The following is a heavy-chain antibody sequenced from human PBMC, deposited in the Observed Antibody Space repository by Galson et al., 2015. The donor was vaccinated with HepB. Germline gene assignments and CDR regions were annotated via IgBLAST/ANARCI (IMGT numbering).Heavy chain of an antibody. CDR2: ISGSGGST. CDR3: AKDYISGSYYMGFGY. D-gene: IGHD3-10*01. J-gene: IGHJ4*02. CDR1: GFTFSSYA. V-gene: IGHV3-23*01. Sequence: SLRLSCAASGFTFSSYAMSWVRQAPGKGLEWVSAISGSGGSTYYADSVKGRFTISRDNSKNTLYLQMNSLRAEDTAVYYCAKDYISGSYYMGFGYWGQGTLVTVSS.